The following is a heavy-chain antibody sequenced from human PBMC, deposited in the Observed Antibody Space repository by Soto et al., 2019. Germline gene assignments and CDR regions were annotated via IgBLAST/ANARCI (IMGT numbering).Heavy chain of an antibody. CDR2: IYPGDSDT. Sequence: GESLKISCKGSGYSFTSYWIGWVRQMPGKGLEWMGIIYPGDSDTRYSPSFQGHVTISADKSISTAYLQWSSLKASDTAMYYCARQYCCSTSCYKYDYYYGMDVWGPGTTVTVSS. J-gene: IGHJ6*02. D-gene: IGHD2-2*02. V-gene: IGHV5-51*01. CDR3: ARQYCCSTSCYKYDYYYGMDV. CDR1: GYSFTSYW.